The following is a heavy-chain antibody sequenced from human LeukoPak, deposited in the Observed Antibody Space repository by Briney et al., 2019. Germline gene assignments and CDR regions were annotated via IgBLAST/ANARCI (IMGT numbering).Heavy chain of an antibody. D-gene: IGHD6-13*01. V-gene: IGHV3-11*04. CDR3: ARDIVAAGLFFDY. CDR1: GSTFSDYY. J-gene: IGHJ4*02. Sequence: GGSLRLSCAASGSTFSDYYMGWIRQAPRKGLEWASYIRGSGGDIHYADSVKGRFTISRDNAKSSLYLQMNSLRAEDTAVYYCARDIVAAGLFFDYWGQGTLVTVSS. CDR2: IRGSGGDI.